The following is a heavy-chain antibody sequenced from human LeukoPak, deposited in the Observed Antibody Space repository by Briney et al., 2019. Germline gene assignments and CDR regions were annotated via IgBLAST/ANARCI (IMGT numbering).Heavy chain of an antibody. D-gene: IGHD3-10*01. V-gene: IGHV1-2*02. CDR1: GYTFTDYY. CDR2: MHPNSGAT. J-gene: IGHJ5*02. CDR3: ASYGSGYNWFDP. Sequence: GASVKVSCKSSGYTFTDYYVQWVRQAPAQGLEWLGWMHPNSGATNYAQKFQGRVTMTRDTSISTAYMELSRLTSDDTAVYYCASYGSGYNWFDPWGQGTLVTVSS.